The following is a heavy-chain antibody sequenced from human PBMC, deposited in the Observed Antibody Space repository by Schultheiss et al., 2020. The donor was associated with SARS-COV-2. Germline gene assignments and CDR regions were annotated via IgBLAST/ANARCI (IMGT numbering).Heavy chain of an antibody. CDR3: AKDSIAGAYYYGMDV. J-gene: IGHJ6*02. Sequence: GGSLRLSCAASGFTFSSYSMNWVRQAPGKGLEWVSYISSSSSTIYYADSVKGRFTISRDNAKNSLYLQMNSLRAEDTALYYCAKDSIAGAYYYGMDVWGQGTTVTVSS. CDR2: ISSSSSTI. D-gene: IGHD6-19*01. CDR1: GFTFSSYS. V-gene: IGHV3-48*01.